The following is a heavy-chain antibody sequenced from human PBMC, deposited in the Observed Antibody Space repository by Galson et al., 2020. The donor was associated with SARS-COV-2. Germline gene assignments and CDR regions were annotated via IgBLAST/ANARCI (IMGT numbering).Heavy chain of an antibody. V-gene: IGHV3-30*01. D-gene: IGHD4-17*01. CDR1: GFTFSSYA. Sequence: GESLKISCAASGFTFSSYAMHWVRQAPGKGLEWVAVISYDGSNKYYADSVKGQFTISRDNSKNTLYLQMNSLRAEDTAVYYCARDVSNDYGDFEVDYWGQGTLVTVSS. CDR3: ARDVSNDYGDFEVDY. J-gene: IGHJ4*02. CDR2: ISYDGSNK.